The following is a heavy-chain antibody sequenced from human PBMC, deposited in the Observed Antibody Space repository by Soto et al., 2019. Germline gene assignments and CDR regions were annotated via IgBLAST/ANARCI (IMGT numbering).Heavy chain of an antibody. D-gene: IGHD6-13*01. CDR3: AKRYSSPWGNFDF. J-gene: IGHJ5*01. CDR2: ISGSGGRT. Sequence: GGSLRLSCAASEFTFSDYAMSWVRQAPGKGLEWVSTISGSGGRTYYADSVEGRFTISRDNSKYTLYLQMNSLRAEDTALYYCAKRYSSPWGNFDFWGQGTLVTVAS. V-gene: IGHV3-23*01. CDR1: EFTFSDYA.